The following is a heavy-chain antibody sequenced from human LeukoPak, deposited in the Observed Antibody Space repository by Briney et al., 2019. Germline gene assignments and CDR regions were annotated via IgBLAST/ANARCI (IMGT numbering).Heavy chain of an antibody. CDR1: GFTFSGSA. CDR3: TRPYSSGSSKSWNPDY. Sequence: GGSLRLSCAASGFTFSGSAMHWVRQASGKGLGWVGRIRSKANSYATAYAASVKGRFTISRDDSKNTAYLQMNSLKTEDTAVYYCTRPYSSGSSKSWNPDYWGQGTLVTVSS. CDR2: IRSKANSYAT. J-gene: IGHJ4*02. D-gene: IGHD6-19*01. V-gene: IGHV3-73*01.